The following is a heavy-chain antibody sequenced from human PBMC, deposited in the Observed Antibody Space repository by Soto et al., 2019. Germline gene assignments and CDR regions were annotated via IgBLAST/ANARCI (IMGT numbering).Heavy chain of an antibody. CDR1: GFSFSLYS. D-gene: IGHD3-10*01. Sequence: GVSLGHSCAASGFSFSLYSMTWVRQAPGKGLEWVSSISGPSSDIYYADYVKGRFTLTRDNAKNSMFLQMTSLRAEDTAVYYCARINDYSGPGTSSFPADAWGQGTLVTVSS. CDR2: ISGPSSDI. J-gene: IGHJ1*01. CDR3: ARINDYSGPGTSSFPADA. V-gene: IGHV3-21*01.